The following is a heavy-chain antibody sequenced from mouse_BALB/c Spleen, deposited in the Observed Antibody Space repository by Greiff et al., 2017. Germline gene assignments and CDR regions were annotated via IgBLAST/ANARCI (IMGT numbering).Heavy chain of an antibody. CDR1: GFTFSSYY. V-gene: IGHV5-6-2*01. J-gene: IGHJ2*01. CDR3: ARAYDNYFDY. CDR2: INSNGGST. Sequence: EVNLVESGGGLVKLGGSLKLSCAASGFTFSSYYMSWVRQTPEKRLELVAAINSNGGSTYYPDTVKGRFTISRDNAKNTLYLQMSSLKSEDTALYYCARAYDNYFDYWGQGTTLTVSS. D-gene: IGHD2-14*01.